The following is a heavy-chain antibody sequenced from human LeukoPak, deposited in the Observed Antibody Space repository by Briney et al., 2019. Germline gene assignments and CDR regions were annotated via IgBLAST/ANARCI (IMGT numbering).Heavy chain of an antibody. CDR2: ISGSGGST. D-gene: IGHD6-13*01. Sequence: PGGSLRPSCAASGFTFSSYAMSWVRQAPGKGLEWVSAISGSGGSTYYADSVKGRFTISRDNSKNTLYLQMNSLRAEDTAVYYCATYSSSWYCFDYWGQGTLVTVSS. J-gene: IGHJ4*02. CDR3: ATYSSSWYCFDY. V-gene: IGHV3-23*01. CDR1: GFTFSSYA.